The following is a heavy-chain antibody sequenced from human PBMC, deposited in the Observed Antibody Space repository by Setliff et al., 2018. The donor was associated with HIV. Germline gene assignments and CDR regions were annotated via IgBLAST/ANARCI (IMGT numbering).Heavy chain of an antibody. V-gene: IGHV3-23*01. CDR2: ISGSGGEIM. CDR3: ARVQQQLLQEDNYFDY. Sequence: GGSLRLSCAASGFTFSIYAMSWVRQAPGKGLEWVSDISGSGGEIMFYADSVKGRFTISRDNSKNTLYLQMISLRPEDTAVYYCARVQQQLLQEDNYFDYWGQGTLVTVSS. J-gene: IGHJ4*02. D-gene: IGHD6-13*01. CDR1: GFTFSIYA.